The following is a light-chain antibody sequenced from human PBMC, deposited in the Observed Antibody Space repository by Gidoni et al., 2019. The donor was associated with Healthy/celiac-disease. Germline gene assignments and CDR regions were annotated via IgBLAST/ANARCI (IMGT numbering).Light chain of an antibody. J-gene: IGKJ2*01. CDR3: MQRIEFPYT. V-gene: IGKV2-40*01. CDR2: TPS. CDR1: QSLLDSNDGNTY. Sequence: DIVMTQTPLSLPVTPGEPASISCRSSQSLLDSNDGNTYLDWYLQKRGQSPHLLSYTPSYRARGVQDRFSGSGSGTDLTMKISRVEAEDVGVYYCMQRIEFPYTFGQGTKLEIK.